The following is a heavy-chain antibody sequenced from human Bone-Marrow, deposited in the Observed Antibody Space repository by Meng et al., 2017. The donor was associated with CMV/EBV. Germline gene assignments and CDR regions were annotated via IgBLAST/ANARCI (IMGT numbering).Heavy chain of an antibody. CDR2: LYFSGST. CDR3: ARAARITIFGVVTRKYYFDY. CDR1: GGSISGSSYY. Sequence: SETLSLTCTVSGGSISGSSYYWGWSRQPPGKGLEWIGSLYFSGSTYYNPSLKSRLTISADTSRNQFSLKLSSVTAADTAVYYCARAARITIFGVVTRKYYFDYWGQGTLVTVSS. V-gene: IGHV4-39*07. J-gene: IGHJ4*02. D-gene: IGHD3-3*01.